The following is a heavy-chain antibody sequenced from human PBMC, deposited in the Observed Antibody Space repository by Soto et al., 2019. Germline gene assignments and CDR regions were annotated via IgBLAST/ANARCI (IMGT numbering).Heavy chain of an antibody. CDR2: IYYSGST. CDR3: ARTYYYGSGNWFDP. D-gene: IGHD3-10*01. J-gene: IGHJ5*02. CDR1: GGSISSYY. V-gene: IGHV4-59*01. Sequence: SETLSLTCTVSGGSISSYYWSWIRQPPGKGLEWIGYIYYSGSTNYNPSLKSRVTISVDTSKNQFSLKLSSVTAADTAVYYCARTYYYGSGNWFDPWGQGTLVTVSS.